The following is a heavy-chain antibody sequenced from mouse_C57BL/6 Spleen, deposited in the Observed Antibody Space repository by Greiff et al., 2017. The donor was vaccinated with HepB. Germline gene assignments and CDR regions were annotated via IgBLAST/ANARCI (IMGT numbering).Heavy chain of an antibody. D-gene: IGHD1-1*01. J-gene: IGHJ4*01. CDR2: ISSGGSYT. CDR1: GFTFSSYG. Sequence: EVKLEESGGDLVKPGGSLKLSCAASGFTFSSYGMSWVRQTPDKRLEWVATISSGGSYTYYPDSVKGRFTISRDNAKNTLYLQMSSLKSEDTAMYYCARQDYGGDYALYHWGQGTSVTVSS. CDR3: ARQDYGGDYALYH. V-gene: IGHV5-6*02.